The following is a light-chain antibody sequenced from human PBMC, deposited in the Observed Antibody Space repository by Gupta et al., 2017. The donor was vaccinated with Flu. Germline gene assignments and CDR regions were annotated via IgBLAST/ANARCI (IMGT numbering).Light chain of an antibody. J-gene: IGLJ3*02. CDR2: LKSDGSH. CDR3: QTWKAGIHGV. Sequence: HLVLTHSPSASASLGASVKLTCTLSDGHKNYAIAWYQQQPNKAPRYLMKLKSDGSHDKGGGVPGRFSGASSGAERYLVXSXLQADDXAVYFGQTWKAGIHGVFGGGTKLTVL. CDR1: DGHKNYA. V-gene: IGLV4-69*01.